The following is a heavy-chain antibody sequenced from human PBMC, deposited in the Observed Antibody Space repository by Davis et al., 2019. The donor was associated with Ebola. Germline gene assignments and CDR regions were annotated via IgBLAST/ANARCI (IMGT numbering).Heavy chain of an antibody. Sequence: ASVKVSCKASGYTFTGYFIHWVRQAPGXGXVSLXXMYPPNGFTTSQTVQGRLTLTRDTSTTTLYMELSRLRSDDTAVYYCARGGVPVVGPADHWGQGTLVSVSS. J-gene: IGHJ4*02. CDR3: ARGGVPVVGPADH. CDR1: GYTFTGYF. CDR2: MYPPNGFT. V-gene: IGHV1-46*01. D-gene: IGHD2-15*01.